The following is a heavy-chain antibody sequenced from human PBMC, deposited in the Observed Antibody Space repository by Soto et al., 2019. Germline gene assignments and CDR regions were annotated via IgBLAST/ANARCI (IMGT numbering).Heavy chain of an antibody. CDR3: ARVTSMVRGVIDNWFDP. V-gene: IGHV1-69*01. D-gene: IGHD3-10*01. CDR1: GGTFSSYA. CDR2: IIPMYGPA. Sequence: QVPLVQSGAEVKKPGYSVTVSCKASGGTFSSYAIHWVRQAPGQGLEWMGGIIPMYGPAKYAQRFQGRVTITADESTTTVYMELTSLTSQDTAVYYCARVTSMVRGVIDNWFDPWGHGTLVTVSS. J-gene: IGHJ5*02.